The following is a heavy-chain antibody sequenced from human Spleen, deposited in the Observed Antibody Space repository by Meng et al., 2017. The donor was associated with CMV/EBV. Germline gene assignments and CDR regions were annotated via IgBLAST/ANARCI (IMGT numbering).Heavy chain of an antibody. V-gene: IGHV4-39*07. CDR3: ARVGYSSSWTGYYFDY. D-gene: IGHD6-13*01. Sequence: SETLSLTCTVSGGSISNSPYYWGWIRQPPGKGLEWIGSLYYSGSTNYNPSLKSRVTISVDTSKNQFSLKLSSVTAADTAVYYCARVGYSSSWTGYYFDYWGQGTLVTVSS. CDR2: LYYSGST. CDR1: GGSISNSPYY. J-gene: IGHJ4*02.